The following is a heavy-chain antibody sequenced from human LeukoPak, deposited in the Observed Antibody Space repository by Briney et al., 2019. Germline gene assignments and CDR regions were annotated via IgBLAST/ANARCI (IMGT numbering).Heavy chain of an antibody. J-gene: IGHJ5*02. Sequence: SVKVSCKASGGTFSSYAISWVRQAPGQGLEWMGRIIPIFGTANYPQKFQGRVTITADESTSTAYMELSSLRSEDTAVYYCAREAIGYSSSWYWFDPWGQGTLVTVSS. V-gene: IGHV1-69*13. D-gene: IGHD6-13*01. CDR3: AREAIGYSSSWYWFDP. CDR1: GGTFSSYA. CDR2: IIPIFGTA.